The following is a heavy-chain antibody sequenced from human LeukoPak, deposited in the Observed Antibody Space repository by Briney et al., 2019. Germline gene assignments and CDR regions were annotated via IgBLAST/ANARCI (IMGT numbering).Heavy chain of an antibody. Sequence: PSETLSLTCTVSGDSISSYYWCWIRQSPGKGLESIGYAYYTGSTTYNPSLKSRVTISVDKSKNQFSLKLSSVTAADTAVYYCARAAYTSGFYFFDPWGQGTLVTVSS. CDR2: AYYTGST. V-gene: IGHV4-59*01. D-gene: IGHD3-22*01. J-gene: IGHJ5*02. CDR1: GDSISSYY. CDR3: ARAAYTSGFYFFDP.